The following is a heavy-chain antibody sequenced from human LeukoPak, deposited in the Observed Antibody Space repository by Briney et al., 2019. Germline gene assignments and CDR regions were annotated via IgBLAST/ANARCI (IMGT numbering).Heavy chain of an antibody. Sequence: TPSLSCLVSGGSISGGGYYWSWIRQHPGEGVEWVRYIYYSGITYNTTSLTSRLTISVDTSKNQFSLKLSSVTAADTAVYYCASYGYSSSLPNWFDPWGQGTLVTVSS. J-gene: IGHJ5*02. CDR2: IYYSGIT. CDR1: GGSISGGGYY. CDR3: ASYGYSSSLPNWFDP. D-gene: IGHD6-6*01. V-gene: IGHV4-31*02.